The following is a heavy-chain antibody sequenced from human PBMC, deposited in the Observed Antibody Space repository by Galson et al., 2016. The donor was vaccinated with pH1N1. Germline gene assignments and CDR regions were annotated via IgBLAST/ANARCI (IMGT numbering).Heavy chain of an antibody. CDR2: INQDGSRK. V-gene: IGHV3-7*01. J-gene: IGHJ4*02. CDR3: ATEDYYTSLY. Sequence: SLRLSCAASGFIFSDYWISWVRQAPGKGLGWVAKINQDGSRKYYVDSMKGRCTISRDNAENSLSLQMNSLRVEDTALYYCATEDYYTSLYWGQGILATVSS. D-gene: IGHD1-26*01. CDR1: GFIFSDYW.